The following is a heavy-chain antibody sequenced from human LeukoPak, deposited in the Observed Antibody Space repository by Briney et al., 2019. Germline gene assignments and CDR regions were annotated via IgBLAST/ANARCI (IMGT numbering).Heavy chain of an antibody. J-gene: IGHJ4*02. CDR3: ARVSSSGWYYFDY. D-gene: IGHD6-19*01. Sequence: GGSLRLSCAASGFTFSNYWMHWVRQAPGKGLVWVSLIETDGSSTTYADSVKGRFTISRDNSKNTLYLQMNSLRAEDTAVYYCARVSSSGWYYFDYWGQGTLVTVSS. CDR1: GFTFSNYW. V-gene: IGHV3-74*01. CDR2: IETDGSST.